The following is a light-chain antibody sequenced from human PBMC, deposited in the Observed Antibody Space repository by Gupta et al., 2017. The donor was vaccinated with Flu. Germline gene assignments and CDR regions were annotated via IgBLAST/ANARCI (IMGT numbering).Light chain of an antibody. Sequence: SSDVGGDNFVSWYQQHPGKVPRLIIYEVSGRPSGVSDRFSGSKSGNTASLTISGLQADDEAVYYCSSFTSRSTLLFGGGTKLTVL. CDR1: SSDVGGDNF. CDR3: SSFTSRSTLL. V-gene: IGLV2-14*03. CDR2: EVS. J-gene: IGLJ3*02.